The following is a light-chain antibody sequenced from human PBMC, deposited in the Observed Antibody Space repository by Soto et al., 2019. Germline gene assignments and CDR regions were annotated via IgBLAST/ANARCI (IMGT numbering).Light chain of an antibody. CDR3: QQYNNWPQT. V-gene: IGKV3D-15*01. J-gene: IGKJ1*01. CDR2: AAS. Sequence: EIVVTQSPGTLSLSPGERATLSCRASQTVTSNYLAWYQQKPGQAPRLLIYAASRRATGIPDRFSGSGSGTEFTLTITSLQSEDFAVYYCQQYNNWPQTFGQGTKVEIK. CDR1: QTVTSN.